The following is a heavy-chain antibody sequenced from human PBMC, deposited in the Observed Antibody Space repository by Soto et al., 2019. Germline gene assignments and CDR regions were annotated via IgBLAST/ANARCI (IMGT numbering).Heavy chain of an antibody. D-gene: IGHD3-9*01. CDR2: IYYSGST. J-gene: IGHJ4*02. CDR3: ARASTGYYPAHYFDY. V-gene: IGHV4-59*01. Sequence: SETLSLTCTVSGGSISSYYWSWIRQPPGKGLEWIGYIYYSGSTNYNPSLKSRVTISVDTSKNQFSLKLSSVTAADTAVYYCARASTGYYPAHYFDYWGQGTQVTVSS. CDR1: GGSISSYY.